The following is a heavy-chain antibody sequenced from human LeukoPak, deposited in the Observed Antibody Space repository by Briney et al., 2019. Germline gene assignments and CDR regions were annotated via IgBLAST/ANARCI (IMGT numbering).Heavy chain of an antibody. CDR3: AGDTAMSDAFDI. CDR2: MNPNSGNT. D-gene: IGHD5-18*01. J-gene: IGHJ3*02. V-gene: IGHV1-8*01. Sequence: GASVKVSCKASGYTFTSYDINWVRQATGQGLEWMGWMNPNSGNTGYAQKFQGRVTMTRNTSISTAHMELSSLRSEDTAVYYCAGDTAMSDAFDIWGQGTMVTVSS. CDR1: GYTFTSYD.